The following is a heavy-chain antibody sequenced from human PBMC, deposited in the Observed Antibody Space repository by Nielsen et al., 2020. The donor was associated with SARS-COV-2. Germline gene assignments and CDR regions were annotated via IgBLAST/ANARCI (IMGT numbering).Heavy chain of an antibody. J-gene: IGHJ4*02. CDR3: AKSRRRGYIYGPLDS. CDR1: GFTFSSYG. V-gene: IGHV3-30*18. D-gene: IGHD5-18*01. Sequence: GESLKISCAASGFTFSSYGIHWVRQAPGKGLESVAVISYDGTGKKYADSVKGRFTISSDGSKSTLYLQMNSLRAEDTAVYYCAKSRRRGYIYGPLDSWGQGTLVTVSS. CDR2: ISYDGTGK.